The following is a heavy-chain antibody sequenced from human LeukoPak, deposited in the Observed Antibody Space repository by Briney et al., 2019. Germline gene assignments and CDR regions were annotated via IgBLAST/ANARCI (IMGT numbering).Heavy chain of an antibody. D-gene: IGHD1-26*01. V-gene: IGHV4-30-4*01. CDR1: GGSISSGDYY. Sequence: PSQTLSLTCTVSGGSISSGDYYWSWIRQPPGKGLEWIGYIYYNGSTYYNPSLKSRVTISVDTSKNQFSLKLSSVTAADTAVYYCARDQGPIVGATPVIYWGQGTLVTVSS. CDR2: IYYNGST. CDR3: ARDQGPIVGATPVIY. J-gene: IGHJ4*02.